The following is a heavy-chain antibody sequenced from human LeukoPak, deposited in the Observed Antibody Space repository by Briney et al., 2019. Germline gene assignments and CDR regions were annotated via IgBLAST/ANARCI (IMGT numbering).Heavy chain of an antibody. V-gene: IGHV4-34*01. CDR3: ARGATISETGYFDF. D-gene: IGHD5-24*01. CDR2: IDHRGDT. J-gene: IGHJ4*03. CDR1: GESFSRYY. Sequence: PSETLSLTCAVYGESFSRYYWSWIRQSPGKGLEWSAEIDHRGDTNYNPSVKSRVTISVDTSKNQFSLKVRSLSAADTAGYYCARGATISETGYFDFWGQGTLVTVSS.